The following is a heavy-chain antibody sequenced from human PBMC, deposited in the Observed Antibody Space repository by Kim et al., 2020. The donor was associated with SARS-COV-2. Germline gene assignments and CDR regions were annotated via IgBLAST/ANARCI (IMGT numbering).Heavy chain of an antibody. CDR2: IYYSGST. Sequence: SETLSLTCTVSGGSISSSSYYWGWIRQPPGKGLEWIGSIYYSGSTYYNPSLKSRVTISVDTSKNQFSLKLSSVTAADTAVYYCAREGSDSRNGIQLWLYYGMDVWGQGTTVTVSS. V-gene: IGHV4-39*07. CDR1: GGSISSSSYY. J-gene: IGHJ6*02. CDR3: AREGSDSRNGIQLWLYYGMDV. D-gene: IGHD5-18*01.